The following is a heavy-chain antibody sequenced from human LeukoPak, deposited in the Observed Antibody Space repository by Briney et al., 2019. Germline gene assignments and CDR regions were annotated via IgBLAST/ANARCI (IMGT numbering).Heavy chain of an antibody. Sequence: PGGSLRLSCAASGFTFSSYSMNWVRQAPGKGLEWVSYISSSSSTIYYADSVKGRFTISRDNAKNSLYLQMNSPRAEDTAVYYCARGAAAGNFDYWGQGPLVTVTS. J-gene: IGHJ4*02. CDR2: ISSSSSTI. CDR1: GFTFSSYS. CDR3: ARGAAAGNFDY. D-gene: IGHD6-13*01. V-gene: IGHV3-48*04.